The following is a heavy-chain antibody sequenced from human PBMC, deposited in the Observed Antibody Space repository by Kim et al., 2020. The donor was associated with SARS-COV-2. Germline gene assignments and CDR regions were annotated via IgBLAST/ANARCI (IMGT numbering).Heavy chain of an antibody. Sequence: ASVKVSCKASGYTFTSYAMHWVRQAPGQRLEWMGWINAGNGNTKYSQKFQGRVTITRDTSASTAYMELSSLRSEDTAVYYCAKGQAPIGSVGDPWGQGTLVTVSS. D-gene: IGHD3-10*01. V-gene: IGHV1-3*01. CDR1: GYTFTSYA. CDR3: AKGQAPIGSVGDP. CDR2: INAGNGNT. J-gene: IGHJ5*02.